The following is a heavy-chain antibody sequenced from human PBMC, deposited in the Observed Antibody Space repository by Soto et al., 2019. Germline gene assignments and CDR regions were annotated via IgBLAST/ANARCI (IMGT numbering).Heavy chain of an antibody. D-gene: IGHD3-10*01. CDR2: IWFDGSNK. Sequence: PGGSLRLSCAASGFTFSNYGMQWVRQAPGKGLEWVAVIWFDGSNKYYADSVKGRFTISRDNSKNTLYLEMNSLRAEDTAVYYCARDHSYGSGTSYWHNWFDPWGQGALVTVSS. V-gene: IGHV3-33*01. CDR3: ARDHSYGSGTSYWHNWFDP. J-gene: IGHJ5*02. CDR1: GFTFSNYG.